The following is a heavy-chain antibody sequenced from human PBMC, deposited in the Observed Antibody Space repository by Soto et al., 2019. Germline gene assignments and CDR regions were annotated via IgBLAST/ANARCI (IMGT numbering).Heavy chain of an antibody. Sequence: ASEQVSCKESGYTFTSYGISWVRQLLGQGLEWMGWISAYNGNTNYAQKLQRRVTMTTDTSTSTAYLELRSLRSDDSAVYYCARCNYYYYDMDVWGKGTTVTVSS. J-gene: IGHJ6*03. CDR3: ARCNYYYYDMDV. V-gene: IGHV1-18*01. D-gene: IGHD2-8*01. CDR2: ISAYNGNT. CDR1: GYTFTSYG.